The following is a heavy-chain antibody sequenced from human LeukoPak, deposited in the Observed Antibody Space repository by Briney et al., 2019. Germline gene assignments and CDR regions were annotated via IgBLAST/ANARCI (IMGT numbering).Heavy chain of an antibody. D-gene: IGHD4-17*01. Sequence: PGGSLRLSCAASGFTFSGSAMSWVRQAPGKGLEWVSGINWNGGRTGYADSVKGRFTISRDNAKNSLYLQMNSLRAEDTALYYCARDYDYGDYPGYWGQGTLVTVSS. CDR1: GFTFSGSA. CDR2: INWNGGRT. V-gene: IGHV3-20*04. J-gene: IGHJ4*02. CDR3: ARDYDYGDYPGY.